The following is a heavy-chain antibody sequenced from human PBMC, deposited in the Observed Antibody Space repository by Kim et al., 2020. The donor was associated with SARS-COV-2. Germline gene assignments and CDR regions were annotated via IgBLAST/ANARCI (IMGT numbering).Heavy chain of an antibody. CDR3: ARDAGDQLGRGMDV. J-gene: IGHJ6*02. Sequence: AQGFTGRFVFSLDTSVSTAYLQISSLKAEDTAVYYCARDAGDQLGRGMDVWGQGTTVTVSS. D-gene: IGHD7-27*01. V-gene: IGHV7-4-1*02.